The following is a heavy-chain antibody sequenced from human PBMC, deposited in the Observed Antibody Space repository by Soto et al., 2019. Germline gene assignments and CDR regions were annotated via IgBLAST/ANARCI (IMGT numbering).Heavy chain of an antibody. J-gene: IGHJ6*02. V-gene: IGHV3-30*03. CDR1: GITLSNYG. CDR3: AASGSGYNSGAHHAYYGMDI. Sequence: GSLRLFCAASGITLSNYGMHWVRQAPGKGLEWLAVISSDGSNTFYADSVKGRLTISRDNSKSTLYLQMDSLRTEDTAVYFCAASGSGYNSGAHHAYYGMDIWGQGTSVTVSS. CDR2: ISSDGSNT. D-gene: IGHD3-22*01.